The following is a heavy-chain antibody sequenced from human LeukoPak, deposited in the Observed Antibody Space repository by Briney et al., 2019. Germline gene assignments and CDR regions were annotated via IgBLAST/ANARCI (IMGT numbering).Heavy chain of an antibody. V-gene: IGHV5-51*01. CDR1: GYSFTSYW. CDR2: IYPGDSDT. D-gene: IGHD2-21*02. CDR3: ARDYCGDDCYPPSGMDV. J-gene: IGHJ6*02. Sequence: GESLKISCKGSGYSFTSYWIGWVRQMPGKGLEWMGIIYPGDSDTRYSPSFQGQVTTSADKSISTAYLQWSSLKASDTAMYYCARDYCGDDCYPPSGMDVWGQGTTVTVSS.